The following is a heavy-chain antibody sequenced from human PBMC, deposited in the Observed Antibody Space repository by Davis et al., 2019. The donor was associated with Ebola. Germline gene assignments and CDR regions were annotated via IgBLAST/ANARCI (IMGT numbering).Heavy chain of an antibody. J-gene: IGHJ5*02. CDR2: INPNSGGT. V-gene: IGHV1-2*02. Sequence: ASVKVSCKVSGYTLTELSMHWVRQAPGQGLEWMGWINPNSGGTNYAQKFQGRVTMTRDTSISTAYMELSRLRSDDTAVYYCARGPIVVVPAAIRGFDPWGQGTLVTVSS. CDR3: ARGPIVVVPAAIRGFDP. D-gene: IGHD2-2*01. CDR1: GYTLTELS.